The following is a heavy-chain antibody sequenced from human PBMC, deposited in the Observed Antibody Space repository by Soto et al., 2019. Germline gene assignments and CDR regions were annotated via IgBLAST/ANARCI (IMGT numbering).Heavy chain of an antibody. J-gene: IGHJ4*02. CDR1: GFTFSSYG. V-gene: IGHV3-33*01. Sequence: GGSLRLSCAASGFTFSSYGMHWVRQAPGKGLEWVAVIWYDGSNKYYADSVKGRFTISRDNSKNTLYLQMNSLRAEDTAVYYCAREPLAARHGSYYFDYWGQGTLVTVSS. CDR3: AREPLAARHGSYYFDY. D-gene: IGHD6-6*01. CDR2: IWYDGSNK.